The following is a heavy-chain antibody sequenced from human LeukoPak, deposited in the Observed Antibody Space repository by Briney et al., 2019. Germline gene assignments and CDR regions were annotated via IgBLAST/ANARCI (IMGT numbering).Heavy chain of an antibody. J-gene: IGHJ6*03. Sequence: KPSETLSLTCTVSGGSITSSSYYWGWIRQPPGKGLEWIGSIYYSGSTYYNPSVKSRVTISVDTSKTQFSLKLSSVTAADTAVYYCARGRRDGYTLYYMDVWAKGTTVTISS. CDR3: ARGRRDGYTLYYMDV. CDR2: IYYSGST. V-gene: IGHV4-39*01. D-gene: IGHD5-24*01. CDR1: GGSITSSSYY.